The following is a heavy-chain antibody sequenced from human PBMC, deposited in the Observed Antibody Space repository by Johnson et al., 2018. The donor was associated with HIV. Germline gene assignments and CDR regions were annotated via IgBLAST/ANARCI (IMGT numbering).Heavy chain of an antibody. J-gene: IGHJ3*02. V-gene: IGHV3-9*01. Sequence: VQLVESGGGLVQPGRSLRLSCAASGFTFDDYAMHWVRQAPGKGLEWVSGITWNGGGTHYADSVKGRFTISRDNAKNSLYLQMNSLRAEDTALYFCARDGRGEQLVDQGDAFGIWGQGTMVTVSS. CDR3: ARDGRGEQLVDQGDAFGI. CDR1: GFTFDDYA. CDR2: ITWNGGGT. D-gene: IGHD6-6*01.